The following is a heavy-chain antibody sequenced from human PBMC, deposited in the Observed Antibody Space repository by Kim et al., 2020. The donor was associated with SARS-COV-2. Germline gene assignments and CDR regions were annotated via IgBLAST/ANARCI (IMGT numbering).Heavy chain of an antibody. V-gene: IGHV4-4*07. CDR1: GVSISNYY. J-gene: IGHJ4*02. CDR3: ARDSSYSWSTTFDH. CDR2: AHDSGNN. Sequence: SETLSLTCTVSGVSISNYYWSWIRQPAGKGLEWIGRAHDSGNNNYNPSLKSRVTMSVDTSKKQFSLRVNSVTAADTAVYYCARDSSYSWSTTFDHWGQGTLVTVSS. D-gene: IGHD6-13*01.